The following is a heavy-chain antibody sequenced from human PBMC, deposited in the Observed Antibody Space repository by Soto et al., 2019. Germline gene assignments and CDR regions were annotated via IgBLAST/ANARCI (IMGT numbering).Heavy chain of an antibody. J-gene: IGHJ4*02. Sequence: EVQLVESGGGLIQPGGSLRLSCAVSGFTVSNNYMSWVRQAPGKGLEGVSVIYSGGYTAYGDSVKGRFTISRDNSKNTLILQKKRRRADDRAVFFWGTQGGGGGYWGQGTLVTVSS. CDR2: IYSGGYT. CDR3: GTQGGGGGY. V-gene: IGHV3-53*01. D-gene: IGHD3-16*01. CDR1: GFTVSNNY.